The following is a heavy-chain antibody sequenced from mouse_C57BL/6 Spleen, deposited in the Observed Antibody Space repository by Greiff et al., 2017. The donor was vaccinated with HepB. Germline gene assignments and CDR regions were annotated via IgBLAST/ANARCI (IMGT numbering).Heavy chain of an antibody. CDR1: GYTFTDYE. CDR3: TRYYSNYEYFDY. V-gene: IGHV1-15*01. CDR2: IDPETGGT. Sequence: QVQLQQSGAELVRPGASVTLSCKASGYTFTDYEMHWVKQTPVHGLEWIGAIDPETGGTAYNQKFKGKALLTADKSSSTAYMELRSLTSEDSAVYYCTRYYSNYEYFDYWGQGTTLTVSS. J-gene: IGHJ2*01. D-gene: IGHD2-5*01.